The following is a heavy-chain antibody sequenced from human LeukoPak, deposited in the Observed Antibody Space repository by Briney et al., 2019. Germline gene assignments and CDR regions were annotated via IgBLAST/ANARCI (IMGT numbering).Heavy chain of an antibody. V-gene: IGHV1-3*01. CDR2: INGGSGNT. Sequence: ASVKVSCKASGYTFIDYTMHWLRQAPGQRLDWMGWINGGSGNTKYSPEFQGRVTITRDTSASTGYMELSSLRSEDTAVYYCANPRYDSSGYYYVDWGQGTLVTVS. CDR1: GYTFIDYT. D-gene: IGHD3-22*01. CDR3: ANPRYDSSGYYYVD. J-gene: IGHJ4*02.